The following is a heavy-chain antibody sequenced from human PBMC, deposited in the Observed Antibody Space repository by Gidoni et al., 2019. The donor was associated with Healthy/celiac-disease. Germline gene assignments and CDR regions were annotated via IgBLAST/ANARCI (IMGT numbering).Heavy chain of an antibody. CDR1: GGSFGGYY. CDR3: ARGGYCSSTSCYNNWFDP. CDR2: INHSGST. D-gene: IGHD2-2*02. V-gene: IGHV4-34*01. J-gene: IGHJ5*02. Sequence: QVQLQQWGAGLLKPSETLSLTCAVYGGSFGGYYWSWIRQPPGKGLEWIGEINHSGSTNYNPSLKSRVTISVDTSKNQFSLKLSSVTAADTAVYYCARGGYCSSTSCYNNWFDPWGQGTLVTVSS.